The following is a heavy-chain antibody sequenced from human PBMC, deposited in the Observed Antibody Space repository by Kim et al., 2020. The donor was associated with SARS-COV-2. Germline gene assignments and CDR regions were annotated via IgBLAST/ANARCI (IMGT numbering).Heavy chain of an antibody. V-gene: IGHV3-74*01. CDR2: INSDGGTT. CDR3: ASRRYTGTYYYFDY. D-gene: IGHD1-26*01. J-gene: IGHJ4*02. CDR1: GFTFSTHW. Sequence: GGSLRLSCAASGFTFSTHWMHWVRQVPRKGLVWVSRINSDGGTTSYADSVKGRFTISRDNAKSTLYLQMNSLRAEDTAVYYCASRRYTGTYYYFDYWGQGTLVTVSS.